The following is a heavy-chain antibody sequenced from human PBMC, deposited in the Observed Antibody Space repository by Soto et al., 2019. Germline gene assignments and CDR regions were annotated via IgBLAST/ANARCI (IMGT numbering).Heavy chain of an antibody. D-gene: IGHD3-22*01. CDR1: GGSISSSSYY. Sequence: PSETLSLTCTVSGGSISSSSYYWGWIRQPPGKGLEWIGSIYYSGSTSYNPSLKSRVTISVDTSKNQFSLKLSSVTAADTAVYYCVRTYDDSGPNSGGYGFDIWGQGTMVTVSS. CDR3: VRTYDDSGPNSGGYGFDI. V-gene: IGHV4-39*07. CDR2: IYYSGST. J-gene: IGHJ3*02.